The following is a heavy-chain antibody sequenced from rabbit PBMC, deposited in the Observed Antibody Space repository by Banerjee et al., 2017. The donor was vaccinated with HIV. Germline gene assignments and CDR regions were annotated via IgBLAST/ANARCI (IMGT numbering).Heavy chain of an antibody. CDR2: IYVGSSGTT. V-gene: IGHV1S40*01. D-gene: IGHD1-1*01. Sequence: QSLEESGGDLVTPGGTLTLTCTASGFTISSYHMCWVRQAPGKGLEWIACIYVGSSGTTYYASWAKGRFTISKTSSTTVTLQMTSLTAADTATYFCARHETGTSGWNLALWGPGTLVTVS. CDR1: GFTISSYH. CDR3: ARHETGTSGWNLAL. J-gene: IGHJ6*01.